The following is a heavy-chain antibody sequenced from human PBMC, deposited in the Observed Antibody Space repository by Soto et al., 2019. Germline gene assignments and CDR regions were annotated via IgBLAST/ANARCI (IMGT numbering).Heavy chain of an antibody. Sequence: EVQLVESGGGLVQPGGSLRLSCAASRFTLSSSWMSWVRQAPGKGLEWVANINEDGSKKYYVDSMEGRFTISRDNAQNSLYLQMSSLRVEDTAVYYCARGHRWGQGTLVTVSS. CDR3: ARGHR. CDR2: INEDGSKK. V-gene: IGHV3-7*01. CDR1: RFTLSSSW. J-gene: IGHJ4*02.